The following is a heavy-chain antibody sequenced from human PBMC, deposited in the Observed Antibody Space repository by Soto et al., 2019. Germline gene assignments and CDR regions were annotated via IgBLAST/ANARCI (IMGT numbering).Heavy chain of an antibody. CDR3: ARVGGLKVGIAVRYNYYAMDV. CDR2: IIPIFGTA. D-gene: IGHD6-19*01. V-gene: IGHV1-69*01. J-gene: IGHJ6*02. CDR1: GGTFSSYA. Sequence: QVQLMQSGAEVKKPGSSVKVSCKASGGTFSSYAISWVRQAPGQGLEWMGGIIPIFGTANYAPKFQDRVTITADASTSTSYMELSSLRSEDTAVYYCARVGGLKVGIAVRYNYYAMDVWGQGTTVTVSS.